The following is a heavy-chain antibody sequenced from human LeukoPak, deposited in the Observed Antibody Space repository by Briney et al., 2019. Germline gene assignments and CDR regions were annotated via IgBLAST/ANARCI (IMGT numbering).Heavy chain of an antibody. Sequence: PSETLSLTCTVSGGSISSYYWSWIRQPPGKGLEWIGYIYYSGSTNYNPSLKSRVTISVDTSKNQFSLKLSSVTAADTAVYYCARAKIVGATGWFDPWGQGTLVTVSS. CDR2: IYYSGST. D-gene: IGHD1-26*01. CDR3: ARAKIVGATGWFDP. J-gene: IGHJ5*02. V-gene: IGHV4-59*01. CDR1: GGSISSYY.